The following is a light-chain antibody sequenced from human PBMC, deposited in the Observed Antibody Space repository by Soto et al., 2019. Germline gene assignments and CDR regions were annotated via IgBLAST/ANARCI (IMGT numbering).Light chain of an antibody. CDR2: EVS. J-gene: IGLJ1*01. CDR1: SSDVGGYNY. V-gene: IGLV2-14*01. CDR3: SSYTSSSTPYV. Sequence: QSVLTQPASVSGSPGQSITISCTGTSSDVGGYNYVSWYQQPPGKAPKLIIYEVSNRPSGVSNRFSGSKSGTTASLTISGLQAEDEADYYCSSYTSSSTPYVFGTGTKLTVL.